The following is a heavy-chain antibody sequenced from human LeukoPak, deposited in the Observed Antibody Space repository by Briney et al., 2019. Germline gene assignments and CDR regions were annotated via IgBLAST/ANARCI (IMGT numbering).Heavy chain of an antibody. J-gene: IGHJ4*02. V-gene: IGHV4-59*01. CDR1: GGSISSYY. Sequence: SETLSPTCTVSGGSISSYYWSWIRQPPGKGLEWIGYMYYSGSTNYNPSLKSRVTMSVDNNQFSLKLSSVTAADTAVYYCAREISHSGWFVIWGQGTLVTVSS. CDR3: AREISHSGWFVI. D-gene: IGHD6-19*01. CDR2: MYYSGST.